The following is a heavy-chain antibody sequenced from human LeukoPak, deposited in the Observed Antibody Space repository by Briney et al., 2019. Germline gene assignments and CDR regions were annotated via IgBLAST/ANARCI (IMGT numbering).Heavy chain of an antibody. V-gene: IGHV3-7*01. CDR3: ARYLNSGPADY. CDR1: EFTFSYYW. CDR2: IKGDGSEK. J-gene: IGHJ4*02. Sequence: GGSLRLSCAASEFTFSYYWMSWVRQAPGKGLEWVANIKGDGSEKHYVDSVKGRFTISRDNAENILYLQMNSLRAEDTAVYYCARYLNSGPADYWGQGSLVTVSS. D-gene: IGHD5-12*01.